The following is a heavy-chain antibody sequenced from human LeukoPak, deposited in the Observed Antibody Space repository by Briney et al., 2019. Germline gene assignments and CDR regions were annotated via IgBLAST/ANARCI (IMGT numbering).Heavy chain of an antibody. CDR2: IYYSGST. CDR3: ARLDYYYMDV. CDR1: GGSISSSSYY. Sequence: SETLSLTCTVSGGSISSSSYYWGWIRQPPGKGLEWIGSIYYSGSTYYNPSLKSRVTISVDTSKNQFSLKLSSVTAADTAVYYCARLDYYYMDVWGKGTTVTVSS. V-gene: IGHV4-39*07. J-gene: IGHJ6*03.